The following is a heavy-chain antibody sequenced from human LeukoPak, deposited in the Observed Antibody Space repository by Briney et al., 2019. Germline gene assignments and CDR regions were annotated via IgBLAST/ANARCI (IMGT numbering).Heavy chain of an antibody. J-gene: IGHJ4*02. CDR1: GGSISSYY. CDR3: AGASYDSSGVH. D-gene: IGHD3-22*01. CDR2: IYYSGST. Sequence: SETLALTCTVSGGSISSYYWSWIRQPPGEGLQGIGYIYYSGSTTYNPSLKSRVTISVDTSKHQFSLKLSSVTAADPAVYYCAGASYDSSGVHWGQGTLVTVSS. V-gene: IGHV4-59*01.